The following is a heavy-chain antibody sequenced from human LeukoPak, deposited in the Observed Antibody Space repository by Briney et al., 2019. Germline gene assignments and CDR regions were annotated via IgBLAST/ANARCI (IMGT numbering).Heavy chain of an antibody. Sequence: GVSLRLSCAASGFTFSSYGMHWVSQAPGKGLQWVAVIWYDGSNKYYADSVKGRFTISRDNSKNTLYLQMNSLRAEDTAVYYCAKDTSIGKYCTNGVCSPFDYWGQGTLVTVSS. CDR1: GFTFSSYG. CDR3: AKDTSIGKYCTNGVCSPFDY. J-gene: IGHJ4*02. CDR2: IWYDGSNK. V-gene: IGHV3-33*06. D-gene: IGHD2-8*01.